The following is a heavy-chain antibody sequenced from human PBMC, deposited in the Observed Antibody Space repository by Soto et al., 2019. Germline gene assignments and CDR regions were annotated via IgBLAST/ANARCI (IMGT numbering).Heavy chain of an antibody. V-gene: IGHV3-23*01. CDR2: ISGNAVNT. Sequence: GGSLRLSCAASGFTFTNYAMSWVRQAPGRGLEWVSAISGNAVNTYYADSVKGRFAISRDNSKNTLYLQMNSLRAEDTAVYYCARDLASRGTRERGFDYWGQGTLVTVSS. CDR1: GFTFTNYA. J-gene: IGHJ4*02. D-gene: IGHD1-1*01. CDR3: ARDLASRGTRERGFDY.